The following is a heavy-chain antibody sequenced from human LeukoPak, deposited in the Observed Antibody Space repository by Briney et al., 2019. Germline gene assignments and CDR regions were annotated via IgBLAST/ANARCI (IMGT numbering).Heavy chain of an antibody. Sequence: GGSLRLSCAASGFTFSSYGMHWVRQAPGKGLEWVAFIRYDGSNKYYADSVKGRFIISRDNSKNRLYLQMNSLRAEDTAVYYCAKGGYYGSGRICYFDYWGQGTLVTVSS. V-gene: IGHV3-30*02. CDR1: GFTFSSYG. D-gene: IGHD3-10*01. CDR3: AKGGYYGSGRICYFDY. CDR2: IRYDGSNK. J-gene: IGHJ4*02.